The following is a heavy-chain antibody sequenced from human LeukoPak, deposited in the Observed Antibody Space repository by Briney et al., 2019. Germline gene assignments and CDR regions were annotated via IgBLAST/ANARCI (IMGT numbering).Heavy chain of an antibody. J-gene: IGHJ4*02. CDR2: INPNSGGT. CDR3: ARGHYDILTGYYSFDY. D-gene: IGHD3-9*01. Sequence: ASVKVSCKASGYTFTGYYMHWVRQAPGQGLEWMGWINPNSGGTNYAQKFQGRVTTTRDTSISTAYMELSRLRSDDTAVYYCARGHYDILTGYYSFDYWGQGTLVTVSS. V-gene: IGHV1-2*02. CDR1: GYTFTGYY.